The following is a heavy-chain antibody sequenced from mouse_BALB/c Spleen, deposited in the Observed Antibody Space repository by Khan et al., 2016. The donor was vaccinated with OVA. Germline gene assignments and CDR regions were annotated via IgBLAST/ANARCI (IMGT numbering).Heavy chain of an antibody. CDR3: ARKDYYDYDPFPY. J-gene: IGHJ3*01. CDR1: GYSITSEFA. D-gene: IGHD2-4*01. V-gene: IGHV3-2*02. CDR2: ISYSGNT. Sequence: EVQLQESGPGLVKPSQSLSLTCTVTGYSITSEFAWNWIRQFPGNKLEWMGYISYSGNTRYNPSLKSLISITRDTSRTQFFLQLNSVTTEDTATYYCARKDYYDYDPFPYWGQGTLVTVSA.